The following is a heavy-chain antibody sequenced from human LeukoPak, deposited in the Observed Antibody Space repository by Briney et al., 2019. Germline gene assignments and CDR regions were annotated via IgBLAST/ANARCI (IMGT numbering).Heavy chain of an antibody. J-gene: IGHJ4*02. Sequence: GGSLRLSCAASGFTFSSYSMNWVRQAPGKGLEWVSYISSSSSTIYYADSVKGRFTISRDNAKNSLYLQMNSLRAEDTAVYYCARNIDGDYYGSGSYYRDYWGQGTLVTVSS. D-gene: IGHD3-10*01. CDR3: ARNIDGDYYGSGSYYRDY. V-gene: IGHV3-48*04. CDR2: ISSSSSTI. CDR1: GFTFSSYS.